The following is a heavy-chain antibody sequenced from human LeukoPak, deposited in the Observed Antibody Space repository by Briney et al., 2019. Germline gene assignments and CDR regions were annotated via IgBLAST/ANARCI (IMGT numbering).Heavy chain of an antibody. CDR3: ARPLYDSSGYSAFDI. V-gene: IGHV1-2*02. Sequence: ASLKISCKASVYTFTGYNIHWGRQAPVQRLERMGWINTNSGGRNYAQKFQRRVTMTSDNSISTAYMELRSLRSADTAVYYCARPLYDSSGYSAFDIWGQGTMVTVSS. CDR2: INTNSGGR. J-gene: IGHJ3*02. D-gene: IGHD3-22*01. CDR1: VYTFTGYN.